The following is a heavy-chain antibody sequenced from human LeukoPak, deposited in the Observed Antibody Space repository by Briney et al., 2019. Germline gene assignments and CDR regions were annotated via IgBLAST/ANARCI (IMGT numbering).Heavy chain of an antibody. Sequence: SETLSLTCTVSGGSISSYYWSWIRQPAGKGLEWIGRIYTSGSTNYNPSLKSRVTMSVDTSKNQFSLKLSSVTTADTAVYYCRGRNTFGFDYWGQGTLVTVSS. V-gene: IGHV4-4*07. D-gene: IGHD1-26*01. CDR1: GGSISSYY. CDR3: RGRNTFGFDY. J-gene: IGHJ4*02. CDR2: IYTSGST.